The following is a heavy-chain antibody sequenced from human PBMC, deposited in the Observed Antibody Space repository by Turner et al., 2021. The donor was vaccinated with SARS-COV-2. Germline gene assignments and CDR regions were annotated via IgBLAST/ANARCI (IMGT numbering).Heavy chain of an antibody. CDR1: GGTLSS. Sequence: QVQLVQSGAEVRKPGSSVKVSGRASGGTLSSFNWVQQAPGQGLEWMGGSIPLPGIANYAQKFQGRVTVTADTSTSTVYMELSSLRSEDTAVYYCARPTSCGGDCYYFDLWGRGTLVTVSS. V-gene: IGHV1-69*04. CDR3: ARPTSCGGDCYYFDL. CDR2: SIPLPGIA. J-gene: IGHJ2*01. D-gene: IGHD2-21*02.